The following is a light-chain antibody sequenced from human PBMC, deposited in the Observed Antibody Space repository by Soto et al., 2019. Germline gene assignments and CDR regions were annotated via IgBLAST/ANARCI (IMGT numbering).Light chain of an antibody. CDR3: SSCASSSPWV. Sequence: QSVLTQPASVSGSPGQSITISCTGTSSDVGGYNYVSWYQQYPGKAPKLMIDDVTNRPSGVSNRFSGSKSGNTASLTISGLHAEDEADYYCSSCASSSPWVFGGGTKLTVL. V-gene: IGLV2-14*01. J-gene: IGLJ2*01. CDR1: SSDVGGYNY. CDR2: DVT.